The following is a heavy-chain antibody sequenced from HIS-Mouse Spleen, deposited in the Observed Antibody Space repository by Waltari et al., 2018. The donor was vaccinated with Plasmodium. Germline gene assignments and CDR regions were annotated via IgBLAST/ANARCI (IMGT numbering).Heavy chain of an antibody. CDR2: ISSSGSTI. D-gene: IGHD6-6*01. V-gene: IGHV3-11*01. CDR1: GFPFRYCY. Sequence: QVQLVESGGGLVKPGGSLSLSCAASGFPFRYCYISWIRQAPGKGLEWVSYISSSGSTIYYADSVKGRFTISRDNAKNSLYLQMNSLRAEDMAVYYCARAPKVAARPLDYWGQGTLVTVSS. CDR3: ARAPKVAARPLDY. J-gene: IGHJ4*02.